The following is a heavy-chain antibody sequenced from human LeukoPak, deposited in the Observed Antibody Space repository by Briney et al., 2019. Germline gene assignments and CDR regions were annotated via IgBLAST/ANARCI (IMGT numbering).Heavy chain of an antibody. J-gene: IGHJ4*02. CDR3: ARVMYYDILTGYWEDY. CDR1: GYTFTSYG. D-gene: IGHD3-9*01. Sequence: ASVKVSCKASGYTFTSYGISWVRQAPGQGLEWMGWISAYNGNTNYAQKLQGRVTMTTDTSTSTAYMELRSLRSDDTAVYYCARVMYYDILTGYWEDYWGQGTLVTVSS. CDR2: ISAYNGNT. V-gene: IGHV1-18*01.